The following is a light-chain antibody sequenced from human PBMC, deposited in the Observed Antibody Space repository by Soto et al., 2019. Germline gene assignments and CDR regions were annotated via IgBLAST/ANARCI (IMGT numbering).Light chain of an antibody. CDR2: GAP. CDR1: QSVSSN. J-gene: IGKJ1*01. Sequence: EIVMTQSPATLSVSPGERATLSCRASQSVSSNLAWYQQKPGRAPRLLIYGAPTRATGMPARFSGSGSGTEFTLTISSLQSEDFAVYYCQQYNDWPPTFGQGTKVDIK. V-gene: IGKV3-15*01. CDR3: QQYNDWPPT.